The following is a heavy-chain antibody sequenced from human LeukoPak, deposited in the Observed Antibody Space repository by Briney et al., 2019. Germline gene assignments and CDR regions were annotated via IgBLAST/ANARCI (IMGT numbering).Heavy chain of an antibody. Sequence: PGGSLRLSCAASGFTFSDHYMDWARQAPGKGLEWVGRIRKKANSYTTEYAASVRGRFTISRDDSKSSLYLQMSSLEAEDTAVYYCASFPGYWGLGTLVTVSS. CDR1: GFTFSDHY. CDR2: IRKKANSYTT. CDR3: ASFPGY. V-gene: IGHV3-72*01. J-gene: IGHJ4*02.